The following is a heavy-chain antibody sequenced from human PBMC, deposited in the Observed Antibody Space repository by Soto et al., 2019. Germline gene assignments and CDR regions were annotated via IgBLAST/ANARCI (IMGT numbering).Heavy chain of an antibody. V-gene: IGHV3-30*18. CDR3: AKDRQWLVIDY. CDR2: ISYDGSNK. CDR1: GFTFSSYG. D-gene: IGHD6-19*01. Sequence: GGSLRLSCAASGFTFSSYGMHWVRQAPGKGLEWVAVISYDGSNKYYADPVKGRFTISRDNSKNTLYLQMNSLRAEDTAVYYCAKDRQWLVIDYWGQGTLVTVSS. J-gene: IGHJ4*02.